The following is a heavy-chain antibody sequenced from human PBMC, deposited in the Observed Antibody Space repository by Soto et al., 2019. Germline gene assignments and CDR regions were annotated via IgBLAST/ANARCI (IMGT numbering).Heavy chain of an antibody. V-gene: IGHV1-18*01. CDR2: ISGYNGNT. J-gene: IGHJ6*02. Sequence: QVQLVQSGAEVKKPGASVKVSCKASGYTFTSYGISWVRQAPGQGLEWMGWISGYNGNTNYAQKVQGRVTMNTDISTSTAYIERRGLRSDDTGVYYWARDGYCISTTWYVGGGFGMDVWGQGTTVTVSS. CDR1: GYTFTSYG. D-gene: IGHD2-2*01. CDR3: ARDGYCISTTWYVGGGFGMDV.